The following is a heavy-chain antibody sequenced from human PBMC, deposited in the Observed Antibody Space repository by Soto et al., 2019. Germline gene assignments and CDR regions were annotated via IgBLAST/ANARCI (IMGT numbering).Heavy chain of an antibody. V-gene: IGHV3-48*01. CDR2: ISTSSSNI. CDR1: GFSFSYYG. J-gene: IGHJ6*03. Sequence: EVQLVXSGGGLVQPGXSLXLSCAASGFSFSYYGMNWVRQAPGKGLEWVSYISTSSSNIYYADSVKGRFTXSXXXXXXXXXXXXXXLXAADTXVYYXARXTSTGNYYMDVWGKXX. CDR3: ARXTSTGNYYMDV. D-gene: IGHD1-1*01.